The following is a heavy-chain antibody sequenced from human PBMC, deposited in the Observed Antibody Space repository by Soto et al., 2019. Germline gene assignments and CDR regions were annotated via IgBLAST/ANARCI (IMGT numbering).Heavy chain of an antibody. D-gene: IGHD2-21*02. CDR2: VSGSGDST. CDR3: AKGRASDCPGCTQDY. V-gene: IGHV3-23*01. CDR1: AFTFSSYA. J-gene: IGHJ4*02. Sequence: EVPLLESGGGLAQPGGSLRLSCAASAFTFSSYAMRWVRQAPGKGLEWVSAVSGSGDSTYYADSVKGRFTISRDNSKNTLYRQMNSLRAEDTAVYYCAKGRASDCPGCTQDYWGQGTLVTVSS.